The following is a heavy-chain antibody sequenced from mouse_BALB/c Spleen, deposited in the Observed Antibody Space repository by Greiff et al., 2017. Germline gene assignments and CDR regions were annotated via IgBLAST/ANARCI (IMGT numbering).Heavy chain of an antibody. Sequence: QVQLQQSGPELVKPGASVKISCKASGYAFSSSWMNWVKQRPGQGLEWIGRIYPGDGDTNYNGKFKGKATLTADKSSSTAYMQLSSLTSVDSAVYFCARRDYGGFMDYWGQGTSVTVSS. V-gene: IGHV1-82*01. CDR3: ARRDYGGFMDY. CDR1: GYAFSSSW. J-gene: IGHJ4*01. CDR2: IYPGDGDT. D-gene: IGHD1-1*01.